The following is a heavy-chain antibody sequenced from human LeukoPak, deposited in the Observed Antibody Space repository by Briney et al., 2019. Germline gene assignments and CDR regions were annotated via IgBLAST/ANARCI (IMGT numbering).Heavy chain of an antibody. V-gene: IGHV4-39*01. D-gene: IGHD2-21*02. CDR3: AMVSLSYHGDPTNWFDP. J-gene: IGHJ5*02. CDR2: IYYSGRTY. CDR1: GGSISSSSHY. Sequence: SETLSLTCTVSGGSISSSSHYWGWIRQPPGRGLEWIGSIYYSGRTYYYNPSLKSRATISVDTSKNQFSLKLSSVTAADTAVYYCAMVSLSYHGDPTNWFDPWGQGTLVTVSS.